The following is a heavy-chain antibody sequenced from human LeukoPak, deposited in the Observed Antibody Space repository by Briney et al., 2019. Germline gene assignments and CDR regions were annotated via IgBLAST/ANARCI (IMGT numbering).Heavy chain of an antibody. Sequence: SETLSLTRIVSGGSISSGVYSWSSIRQPPGKDLEWIGYIYHSGSTYYTPSLKSRVTISVDRSKNQFSLKLSSVTAADTVFFFRQKTAYEILTHPNYFDYWGQGTLVTVSS. CDR3: QKTAYEILTHPNYFDY. CDR2: IYHSGST. CDR1: GGSISSGVYS. V-gene: IGHV4-30-2*01. J-gene: IGHJ4*02. D-gene: IGHD3-9*01.